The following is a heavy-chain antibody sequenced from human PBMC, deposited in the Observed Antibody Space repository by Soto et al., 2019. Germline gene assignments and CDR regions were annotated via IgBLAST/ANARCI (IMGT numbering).Heavy chain of an antibody. Sequence: QVQLRESGPGLVKPSETLSLTCTVSGGSISSYYWSWIRQPPGKGLEWIGYIYYSGSTNYNPSLKSRVTISVDTSKNQFSLKLSSVTAADTAVYYCARGGAWEQWLVPFDYWGQGTLVTVSS. CDR3: ARGGAWEQWLVPFDY. D-gene: IGHD6-19*01. CDR1: GGSISSYY. V-gene: IGHV4-59*01. J-gene: IGHJ4*02. CDR2: IYYSGST.